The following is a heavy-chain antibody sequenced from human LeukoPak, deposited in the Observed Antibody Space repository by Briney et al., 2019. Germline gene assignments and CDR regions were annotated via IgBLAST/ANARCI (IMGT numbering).Heavy chain of an antibody. D-gene: IGHD1-7*01. V-gene: IGHV4-59*08. CDR1: GGSISSYY. J-gene: IGHJ3*02. CDR3: ARPSEGVTKELGAFDI. CDR2: IYYSGST. Sequence: SETLSLTCTVSGGSISSYYWSWIRQPPGKGLEWIGYIYYSGSTNYNPSLKSRVTISVDTSKNQFSLKLSSVTAADTAVYYCARPSEGVTKELGAFDIWGQGTMVTVSS.